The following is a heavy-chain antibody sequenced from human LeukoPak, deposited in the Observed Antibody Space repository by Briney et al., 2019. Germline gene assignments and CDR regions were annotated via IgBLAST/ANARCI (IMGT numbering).Heavy chain of an antibody. CDR1: GFTFINYW. D-gene: IGHD1-1*01. CDR3: VRSPYNWVDVSGFI. Sequence: PGGSLRLSCAASGFTFINYWMHWARQAPGEGPVWISRVNGDGSFTDYADSVKGRFTISRDNAKNTLHLQLNSLGVEDTAVYYCVRSPYNWVDVSGFIWGQGTMVTVSS. CDR2: VNGDGSFT. V-gene: IGHV3-74*01. J-gene: IGHJ3*02.